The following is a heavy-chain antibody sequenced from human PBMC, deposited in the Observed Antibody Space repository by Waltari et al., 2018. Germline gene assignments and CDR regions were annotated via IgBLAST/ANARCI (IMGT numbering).Heavy chain of an antibody. CDR2: IWYDGSNK. D-gene: IGHD1-26*01. CDR3: ARDTRELHYAFDI. CDR1: GFTFSSYG. V-gene: IGHV3-33*01. J-gene: IGHJ3*02. Sequence: QVQLVESGGGVVQPGRSLRLSCAASGFTFSSYGMHWFRQAPGKGLEWVAVIWYDGSNKYYADSVKGRFTISRDNSKNTLYLQMNSLRAEDTAVYYCARDTRELHYAFDIWGQGTMVTVSS.